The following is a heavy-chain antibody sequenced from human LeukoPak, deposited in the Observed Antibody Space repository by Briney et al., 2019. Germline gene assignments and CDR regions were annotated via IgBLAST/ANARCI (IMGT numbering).Heavy chain of an antibody. CDR3: AKDQGRRMTTVTKIDY. D-gene: IGHD4-17*01. V-gene: IGHV3-23*01. J-gene: IGHJ4*02. CDR2: ISGSGGSA. Sequence: GGSLRLSCAASGFTFSSYAMSWVRQAPGKGLEWVSAISGSGGSAYYADSVKGRFTISRDNSKNTLYLQMNSLRAEDTAVYYCAKDQGRRMTTVTKIDYWGQGTLVTVSS. CDR1: GFTFSSYA.